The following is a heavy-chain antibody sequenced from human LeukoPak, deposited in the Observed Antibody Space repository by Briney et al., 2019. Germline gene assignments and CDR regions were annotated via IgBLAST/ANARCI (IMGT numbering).Heavy chain of an antibody. CDR3: GRLKDMSMVTVDH. V-gene: IGHV4-59*08. CDR2: IYYSGTT. D-gene: IGHD2-15*01. J-gene: IGHJ4*02. Sequence: SETLSLTCTVSGASMIRYYWSWIRQSPGKGLEWIGYIYYSGTTKYNPSLQSRVTISLETSKNQFSLRLISVTAADTAVYYCGRLKDMSMVTVDHWGQGTLVTVSS. CDR1: GASMIRYY.